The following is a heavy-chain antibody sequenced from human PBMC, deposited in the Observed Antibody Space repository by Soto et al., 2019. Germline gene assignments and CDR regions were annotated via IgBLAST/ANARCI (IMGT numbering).Heavy chain of an antibody. CDR2: MSHSGGT. V-gene: IGHV4-34*01. Sequence: SETLSLTCAGYGGSVSRRSDYYWSWIRQPPGKGLEWIGEMSHSGGTHFNPSLKSRVTISVDTSKNQFSLKMSSVTAADTALYYCARVERGTATTVVDAFDIWGPGTMVTVSS. J-gene: IGHJ3*02. CDR1: GGSVSRRSDYY. D-gene: IGHD1-1*01. CDR3: ARVERGTATTVVDAFDI.